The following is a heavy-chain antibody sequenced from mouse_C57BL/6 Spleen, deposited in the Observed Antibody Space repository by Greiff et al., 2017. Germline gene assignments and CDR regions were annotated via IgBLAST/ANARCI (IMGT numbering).Heavy chain of an antibody. J-gene: IGHJ3*01. CDR2: IYPGDGDT. CDR1: GYAFSSSW. D-gene: IGHD2-4*01. Sequence: QVQLQQSGPELVKPGASVKISCKASGYAFSSSWMNWVKQRTGKGLEWIGRIYPGDGDTNYNGKFKGKATLTADKSSSTAYMQLSSLTSEDSAVYFCARKDYHQAWFAYWGQGTLVTVSA. CDR3: ARKDYHQAWFAY. V-gene: IGHV1-82*01.